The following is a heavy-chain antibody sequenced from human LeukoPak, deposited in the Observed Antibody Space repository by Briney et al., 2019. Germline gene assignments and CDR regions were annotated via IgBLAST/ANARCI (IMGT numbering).Heavy chain of an antibody. CDR3: AYQSTVTSSFDY. D-gene: IGHD4-17*01. V-gene: IGHV1-46*01. CDR2: INPSGGST. Sequence: ASVKVSCKASGYTFTSYYMHLVRQAPGQGLEWMGIINPSGGSTSYAQKFQGRVTMTRDTSTSTVYMELSSLRSEDTAVYYCAYQSTVTSSFDYWGQGTLVTVSS. J-gene: IGHJ4*02. CDR1: GYTFTSYY.